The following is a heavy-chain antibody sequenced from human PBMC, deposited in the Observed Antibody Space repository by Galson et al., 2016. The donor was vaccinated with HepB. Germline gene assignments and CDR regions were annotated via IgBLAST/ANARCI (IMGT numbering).Heavy chain of an antibody. CDR1: GFTFSTYS. CDR3: ASDGGRGYTYGYFDY. J-gene: IGHJ4*02. V-gene: IGHV3-48*02. D-gene: IGHD5-18*01. CDR2: ISSRNSTV. Sequence: SLRLSCAASGFTFSTYSMHWVRQAPGKGLEWVSYISSRNSTVYYADSLKGRFTISRDNAKNSLYLQMNSLRDEDTAVFYWASDGGRGYTYGYFDYWGRGTLVTVSS.